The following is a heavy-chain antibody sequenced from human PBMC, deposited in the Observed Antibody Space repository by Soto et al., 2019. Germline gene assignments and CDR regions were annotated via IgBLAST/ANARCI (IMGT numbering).Heavy chain of an antibody. CDR2: INAGNGNT. D-gene: IGHD2-8*01. J-gene: IGHJ4*02. V-gene: IGHV1-3*01. CDR1: GYTFTSYA. Sequence: ASVKVSCKASGYTFTSYAMHWVRQAPGQRLEWMGWINAGNGNTKYSQKFQGRVTITRDTSASTAYMELSSLRSEDTAVYYCARGAGVLMVYAIDYWGQGTLVTVS. CDR3: ARGAGVLMVYAIDY.